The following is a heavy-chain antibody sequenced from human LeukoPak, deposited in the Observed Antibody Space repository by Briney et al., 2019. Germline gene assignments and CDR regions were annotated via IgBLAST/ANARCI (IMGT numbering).Heavy chain of an antibody. CDR2: IIPIFGTA. Sequence: SVKVSCKASGYTFTSYGISWVRQAPGQGLEWMGGIIPIFGTANYAQKFQGRVTITADESTSTAYMELSSLRSEDTAVYYCARGPLRLGELSHHWGQGTLVTVSS. V-gene: IGHV1-69*13. CDR3: ARGPLRLGELSHH. J-gene: IGHJ5*02. D-gene: IGHD3-16*02. CDR1: GYTFTSYG.